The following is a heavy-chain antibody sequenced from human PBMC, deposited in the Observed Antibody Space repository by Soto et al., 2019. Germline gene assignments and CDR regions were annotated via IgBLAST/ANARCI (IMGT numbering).Heavy chain of an antibody. V-gene: IGHV3-66*01. CDR3: ATLTKYDILTGFYPC. Sequence: EVQLVESGGGLVQPGGSLRLSCAASGFTVNSNYMSWVRQAPGKGLEWVSVIYSDGSTYYADSVKGRFIISRDNSNNTLYFQMHRLRAEDTAVYYCATLTKYDILTGFYPCWGQGTLVTVSS. CDR2: IYSDGST. CDR1: GFTVNSNY. D-gene: IGHD3-9*01. J-gene: IGHJ4*02.